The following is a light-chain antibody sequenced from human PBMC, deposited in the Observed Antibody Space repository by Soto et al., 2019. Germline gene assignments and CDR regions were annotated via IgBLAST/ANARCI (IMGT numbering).Light chain of an antibody. CDR2: DVS. V-gene: IGLV2-14*01. CDR3: LSYTSTTTYV. J-gene: IGLJ1*01. Sequence: VLTQPASVSGSPGQSITISCTGTSSDFGAYNSVSWYQQRPGKAPKLMIHDVSNRPSGVSNRFSASKSGNTASLTISGLQAEDEADYYCLSYTSTTTYVFGTGTKVTVL. CDR1: SSDFGAYNS.